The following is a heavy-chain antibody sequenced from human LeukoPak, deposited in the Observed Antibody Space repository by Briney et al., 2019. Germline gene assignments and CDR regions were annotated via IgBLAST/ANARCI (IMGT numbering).Heavy chain of an antibody. V-gene: IGHV3-43*02. CDR2: ISGDGGST. CDR3: AKAGGGNYYDSSGYYY. J-gene: IGHJ4*02. D-gene: IGHD3-22*01. CDR1: GFTFDDYA. Sequence: GGSLRLSCAASGFTFDDYAMHWVRQAPGKGLEWVSLISGDGGSTYYADSVKGRFTISRDNSKNSLYLQMNSLRTEDTALYYCAKAGGGNYYDSSGYYYWGQGTLVTVSS.